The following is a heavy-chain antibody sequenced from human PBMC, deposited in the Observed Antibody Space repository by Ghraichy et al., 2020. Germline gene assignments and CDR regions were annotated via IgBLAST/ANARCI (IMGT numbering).Heavy chain of an antibody. Sequence: GGSLRLSCAASGFTFSNYVMHWVRQAPGKGLEWVAVISNDGSNKYYADSVKGRFTISRDNSKNTLDLQMNSLRAEDTAVYYCAKALGYLEWLISGTWGQGALVTVSS. CDR2: ISNDGSNK. V-gene: IGHV3-30*04. D-gene: IGHD3-3*01. CDR1: GFTFSNYV. J-gene: IGHJ5*02. CDR3: AKALGYLEWLISGT.